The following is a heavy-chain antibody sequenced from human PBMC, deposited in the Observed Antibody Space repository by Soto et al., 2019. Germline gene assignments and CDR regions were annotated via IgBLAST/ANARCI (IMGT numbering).Heavy chain of an antibody. CDR2: IKSKIDGGTT. J-gene: IGHJ4*01. D-gene: IGHD3-22*01. CDR1: GFTFDTAW. V-gene: IGHV3-15*07. Sequence: GGSLRISCAASGFTFDTAWINWVRQAPGKGLEWVGRIKSKIDGGTTDLAAPVKGRFAISRDDSRNMVYFQMNSLEIEDTAVYYCTTDSHFTMKLVRFDYWGLGTLVTVSS. CDR3: TTDSHFTMKLVRFDY.